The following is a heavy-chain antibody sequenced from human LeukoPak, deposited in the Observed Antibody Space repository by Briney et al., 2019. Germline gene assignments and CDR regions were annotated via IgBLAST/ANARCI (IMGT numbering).Heavy chain of an antibody. J-gene: IGHJ5*02. CDR1: GGSISSGGYS. CDR3: ARGAVWFDP. CDR2: IYHSGST. Sequence: TLSLTCAVSGGSISSGGYSWSWIRQPPGKGLEWIGSIYHSGSTYYNPSLKSRVTISVDTSKNQFSLKLSSVTAADTAVYYCARGAVWFDPWGQGTLVTVSS. V-gene: IGHV4-30-2*03.